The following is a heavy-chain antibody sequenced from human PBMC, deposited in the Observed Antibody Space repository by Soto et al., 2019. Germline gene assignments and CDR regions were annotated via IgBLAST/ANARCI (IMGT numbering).Heavy chain of an antibody. J-gene: IGHJ3*02. CDR1: GGTFSSYT. D-gene: IGHD2-21*01. V-gene: IGHV1-69*02. Sequence: SVKVSCKASGGTFSSYTISWVRQAPGQGLEWMGRIIPILGIANYAQKFQGRVTITADKSTSTAYMELSSLRAEDTAVYYCARTLDCGGDCSMGLDAFDIWGQGTMVTVSS. CDR3: ARTLDCGGDCSMGLDAFDI. CDR2: IIPILGIA.